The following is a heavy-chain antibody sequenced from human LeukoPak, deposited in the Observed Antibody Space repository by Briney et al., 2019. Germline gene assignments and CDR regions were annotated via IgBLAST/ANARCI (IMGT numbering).Heavy chain of an antibody. CDR2: INPGDSDP. CDR1: GYTFHTYW. J-gene: IGHJ4*02. CDR3: ARHGVGSSWFGFDY. V-gene: IGHV5-51*01. Sequence: GESLPIPCQASGYTFHTYWIDLVRQMPGKGLEWMGIINPGDSDPRYSPSFQGRATIPADRSISTAYLQWSSLKASDTAMYHCARHGVGSSWFGFDYWGQGTLVTVSS. D-gene: IGHD6-6*01.